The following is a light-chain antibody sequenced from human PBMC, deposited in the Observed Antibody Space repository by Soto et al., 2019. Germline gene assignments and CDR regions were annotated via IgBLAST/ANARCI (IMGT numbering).Light chain of an antibody. Sequence: QSVLTQPPSVSGAPGQRVTVSCTGSSSNIGARYEVHWYQQLPGTAPKLLIYGNSNRPSGVPDRFSGSKSGTSASLAITGPQGEVGANYYCPPYASPLGVYVLGPGTKLP. CDR3: PPYASPLGVYV. CDR2: GNS. J-gene: IGLJ1*01. CDR1: SSNIGARYE. V-gene: IGLV1-40*01.